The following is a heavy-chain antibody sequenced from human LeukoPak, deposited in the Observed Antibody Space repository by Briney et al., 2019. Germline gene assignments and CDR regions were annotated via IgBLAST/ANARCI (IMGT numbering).Heavy chain of an antibody. CDR2: ISGYNGDL. Sequence: GASVKVSCKASGGTFSSYAISWVRQAPGQGLEWMGWISGYNGDLHYGQKVQGRLTMTTDTSTRTAYMELRSLRSDDTAVYYCARGAIFGADTSPVYYYGLDVWGQGTTVTVTS. V-gene: IGHV1-18*01. CDR3: ARGAIFGADTSPVYYYGLDV. CDR1: GGTFSSYA. J-gene: IGHJ6*02. D-gene: IGHD3-3*01.